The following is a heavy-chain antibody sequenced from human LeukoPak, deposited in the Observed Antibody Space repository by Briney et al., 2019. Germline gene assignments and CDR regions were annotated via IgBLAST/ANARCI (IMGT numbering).Heavy chain of an antibody. J-gene: IGHJ4*02. CDR3: ARLTYYDFWSDYYADY. CDR2: INHSGST. Sequence: SETLSLTCAAYGGSFSGYYWSWIRQPPGKGLEWIGEINHSGSTNYNPSLKSRVTISVDTSKNQFSLKLSSVTAADTAVYYCARLTYYDFWSDYYADYWGQGTLVTVSS. V-gene: IGHV4-34*01. CDR1: GGSFSGYY. D-gene: IGHD3-3*01.